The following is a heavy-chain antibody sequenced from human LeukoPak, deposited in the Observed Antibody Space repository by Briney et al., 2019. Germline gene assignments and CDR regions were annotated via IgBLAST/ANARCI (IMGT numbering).Heavy chain of an antibody. J-gene: IGHJ6*02. CDR1: GGSICSYY. D-gene: IGHD5-12*01. CDR2: IYYSGST. CDR3: ARSGLDSRYYFGMDV. V-gene: IGHV4-59*01. Sequence: PSETLSLTCTVSGGSICSYYWSWIRQPPGGGLEWIGYIYYSGSTNYNPSLKRRVTISLDTSKSQFSLKLRSVTAADTAVYYCARSGLDSRYYFGMDVRGQGTTVTVSS.